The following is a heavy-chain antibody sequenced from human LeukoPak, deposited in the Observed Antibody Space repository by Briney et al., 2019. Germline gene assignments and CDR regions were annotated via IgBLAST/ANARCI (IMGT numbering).Heavy chain of an antibody. J-gene: IGHJ4*02. CDR2: ISYDGSNK. D-gene: IGHD6-19*01. V-gene: IGHV3-30*03. CDR3: AVSLSSGGYFDY. CDR1: GFTFSSYG. Sequence: GGSLRLSCAASGFTFSSYGMHWVRQAPGKGLEWVAVISYDGSNKYYADSVKGRFTISRDNSKNTLYLQMNSLRAEDTAVYYCAVSLSSGGYFDYWGQGTLVTVSS.